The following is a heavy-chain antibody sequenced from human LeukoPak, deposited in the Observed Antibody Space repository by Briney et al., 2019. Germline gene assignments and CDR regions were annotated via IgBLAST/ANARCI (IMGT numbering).Heavy chain of an antibody. CDR3: ALAGYSSSWYLFPFDC. Sequence: PGGSLRLSCAASGFTFSSYAMTWVRQAPGKELEWVSAISGSSGSTHYADSVKGRFTISRDNSKNTLYLQMNSLRAEDTAVYYCALAGYSSSWYLFPFDCWGQGTLVTVSS. CDR1: GFTFSSYA. D-gene: IGHD6-13*01. J-gene: IGHJ4*02. V-gene: IGHV3-23*01. CDR2: ISGSSGST.